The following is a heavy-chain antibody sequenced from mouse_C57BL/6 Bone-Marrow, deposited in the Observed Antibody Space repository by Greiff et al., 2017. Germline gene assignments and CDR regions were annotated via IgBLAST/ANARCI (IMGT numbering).Heavy chain of an antibody. CDR2: INPSNGGT. D-gene: IGHD1-1*01. CDR3: ALYYYGSDWYFDV. J-gene: IGHJ1*03. CDR1: GYTFTSYW. V-gene: IGHV1-53*01. Sequence: QVQLQQPGTELVRPGASVKLSCKASGYTFTSYWMHWVKQRPGQGLEWIGNINPSNGGTNYNEKFKSKATLTVDKSSSSAYMQLSSLTSEDSAVYYCALYYYGSDWYFDVWGTGTTVTVSA.